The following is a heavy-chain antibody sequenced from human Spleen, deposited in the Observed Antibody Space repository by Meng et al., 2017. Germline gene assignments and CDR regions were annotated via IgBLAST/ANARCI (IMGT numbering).Heavy chain of an antibody. Sequence: QVHRQEAGPGRGRPSENLSLTCGVSGGSVTSDSYYWHWIRQSPGKGLEWIAYIYSSGSTNYNPSLKSRVTISVGKSNNQFSLKLSSVTAADTAVYYCARGGGDRDGYNFVYWGQGTLVTVSS. CDR3: ARGGGDRDGYNFVY. D-gene: IGHD5-24*01. CDR2: IYSSGST. CDR1: GGSVTSDSYY. J-gene: IGHJ4*02. V-gene: IGHV4-61*01.